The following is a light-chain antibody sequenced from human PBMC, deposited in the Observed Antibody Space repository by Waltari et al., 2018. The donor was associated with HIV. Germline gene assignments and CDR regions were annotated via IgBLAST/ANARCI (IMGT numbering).Light chain of an antibody. Sequence: EIVMTQSPSTLSVSPGERATLSCRASQSVSSNLAWDQQKPGQAPRLLIYGASTRATGIPARFSGSGSGTEFTLTISSLQSEDFAVYYCQQYNNWPPEGTFGQGTRLEIK. J-gene: IGKJ5*01. CDR1: QSVSSN. CDR3: QQYNNWPPEGT. V-gene: IGKV3-15*01. CDR2: GAS.